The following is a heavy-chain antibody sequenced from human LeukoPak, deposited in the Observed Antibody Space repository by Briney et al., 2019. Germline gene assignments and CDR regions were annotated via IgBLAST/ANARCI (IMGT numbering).Heavy chain of an antibody. J-gene: IGHJ4*02. V-gene: IGHV3-11*01. D-gene: IGHD2/OR15-2a*01. CDR3: TRGVFSDL. Sequence: GRSLRLSCAASGFTFSDYYMNWIRLAPGKGLEWVAHISSAGSTVYYADSVNGRFTISRDNVKESLYLQMNSLRAEDTAVYYCTRGVFSDLWGQGTLVTVSS. CDR1: GFTFSDYY. CDR2: ISSAGSTV.